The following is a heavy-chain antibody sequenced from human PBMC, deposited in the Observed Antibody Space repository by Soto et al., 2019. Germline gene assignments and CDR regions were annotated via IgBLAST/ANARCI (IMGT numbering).Heavy chain of an antibody. CDR3: ARAIGYYDSSGYYGYYYYGMDV. Sequence: SETLSLTCTVSGGSISSGGYYWSWIRQHPGKGLEWIGYIYYSGGTYYNPSLKSRVTISVDTSKNQFSLKLSSVTAADTAVYYCARAIGYYDSSGYYGYYYYGMDVWGQGTTVTVSS. D-gene: IGHD3-22*01. J-gene: IGHJ6*02. V-gene: IGHV4-31*03. CDR2: IYYSGGT. CDR1: GGSISSGGYY.